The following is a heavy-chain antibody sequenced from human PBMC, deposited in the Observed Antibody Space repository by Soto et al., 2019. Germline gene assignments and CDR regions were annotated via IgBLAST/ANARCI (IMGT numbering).Heavy chain of an antibody. J-gene: IGHJ4*02. CDR1: GGSFSGYY. D-gene: IGHD1-26*01. Sequence: PSETLSLTCGVFGGSFSGYYWTWIRQSPGKGLEWIGEIIHRGSTKYNPSLKSRVTMSLDTSRNQFSLRLSSLTAADTSLYFCARGGASGSYAAWGQGTLVTVSS. CDR2: IIHRGST. V-gene: IGHV4-34*01. CDR3: ARGGASGSYAA.